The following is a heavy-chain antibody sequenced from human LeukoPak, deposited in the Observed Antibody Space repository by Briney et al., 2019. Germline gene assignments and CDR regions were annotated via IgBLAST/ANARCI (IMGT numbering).Heavy chain of an antibody. CDR3: ARAGIVVVHYEDWEWFDP. V-gene: IGHV1-2*02. Sequence: GESLKISCKGSGYTFTGYYMHWVRQAPGQGLEWMGWINPNSGGTNYAQKFQGRVTMTRDTSISTAYMELSRLRSDDTAAYYCARAGIVVVHYEDWEWFDPWGQGTLVTVSS. J-gene: IGHJ5*02. D-gene: IGHD2-2*01. CDR1: GYTFTGYY. CDR2: INPNSGGT.